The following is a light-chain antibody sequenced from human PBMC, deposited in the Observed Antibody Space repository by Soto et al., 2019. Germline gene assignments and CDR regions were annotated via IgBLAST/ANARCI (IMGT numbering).Light chain of an antibody. CDR3: NSYTSSSTLV. CDR1: SSDVGYSNY. CDR2: EVS. J-gene: IGLJ3*02. Sequence: QSALTQPASVSGSPGQSITISCTGTSSDVGYSNYVSWYQQHPGKAPKLMIYEVSNRPSGVSNRFSGSKSGNTASLTISGLQAEDEADYYCNSYTSSSTLVFGGGTQLTVL. V-gene: IGLV2-14*01.